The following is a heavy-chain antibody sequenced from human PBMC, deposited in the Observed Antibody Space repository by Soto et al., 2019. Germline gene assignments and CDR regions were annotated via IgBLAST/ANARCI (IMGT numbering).Heavy chain of an antibody. J-gene: IGHJ5*02. Sequence: AASVKVSCKASGGTFSRYAISWVQQAPGQGLEWMGGIIPIFGTANYAQKFQGRVTITADESTSTAYMELSSLRFEDTAVYYCARAIVGPTTTGWLDPWGQGTLVTVSS. V-gene: IGHV1-69*13. CDR2: IIPIFGTA. CDR1: GGTFSRYA. CDR3: ARAIVGPTTTGWLDP. D-gene: IGHD1-26*01.